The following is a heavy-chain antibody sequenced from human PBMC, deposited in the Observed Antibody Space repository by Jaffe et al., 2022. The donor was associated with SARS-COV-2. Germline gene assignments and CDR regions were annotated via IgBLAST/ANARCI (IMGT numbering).Heavy chain of an antibody. V-gene: IGHV3-43*02. J-gene: IGHJ6*02. CDR2: ISGDGGST. CDR3: AKDASNWGDVYYYYYGMDV. D-gene: IGHD7-27*01. CDR1: GFTFDDYA. Sequence: EVQLVESGGGVVQPGGSLRLSCAASGFTFDDYAMHWVRQAPGKGLEWVSLISGDGGSTYYADSVKGRFTISRDNSKNSLYLQMNSLRTEDTALYYCAKDASNWGDVYYYYYGMDVWGQGTTVTVSS.